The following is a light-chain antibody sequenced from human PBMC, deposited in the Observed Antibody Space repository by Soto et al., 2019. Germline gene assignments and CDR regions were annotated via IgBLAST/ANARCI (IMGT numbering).Light chain of an antibody. V-gene: IGKV3-15*01. CDR2: GAS. Sequence: EVILTQSPATLSVSPGERATLSCRASESISSNLAWYQQKPGQTLRLLLYGASTRATGIPARFSGSGSGTEFTLSISSLQSEDFAVYYCQQYNNWPPTWTFGQGTRWIS. CDR3: QQYNNWPPTWT. J-gene: IGKJ1*01. CDR1: ESISSN.